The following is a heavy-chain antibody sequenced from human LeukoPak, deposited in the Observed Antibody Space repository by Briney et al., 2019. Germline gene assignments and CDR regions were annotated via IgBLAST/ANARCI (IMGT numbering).Heavy chain of an antibody. D-gene: IGHD2-21*01. CDR3: ARNPTNCGGDCYTDY. CDR2: IYPGDSDT. Sequence: HGEPLKISCKGSGYSFTSYWIGWVRQMPGKGLEWMGIIYPGDSDTRYSPSFQGQVTISADKSISTAYLQWSSLKASDTAMYYCARNPTNCGGDCYTDYWGQGTLVTVSS. J-gene: IGHJ4*02. CDR1: GYSFTSYW. V-gene: IGHV5-51*01.